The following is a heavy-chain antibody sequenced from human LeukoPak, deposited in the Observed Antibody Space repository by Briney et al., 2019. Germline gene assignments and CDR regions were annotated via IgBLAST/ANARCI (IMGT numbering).Heavy chain of an antibody. V-gene: IGHV1-3*01. D-gene: IGHD6-19*01. J-gene: IGHJ4*02. Sequence: ASVTVSCKASGYTFTSYAMHWVRQAPGQRLEWMGWINAGNGNTKYSQKFQGRVTITRDTSASTAYMELSSLRSEDTAVYYCARERGGSGWFYDYWGQGTLVTVSS. CDR1: GYTFTSYA. CDR3: ARERGGSGWFYDY. CDR2: INAGNGNT.